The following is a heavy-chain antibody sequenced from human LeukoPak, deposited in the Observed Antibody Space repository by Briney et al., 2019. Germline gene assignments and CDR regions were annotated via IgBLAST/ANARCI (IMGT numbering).Heavy chain of an antibody. J-gene: IGHJ4*02. CDR2: ISYDGSNE. CDR3: AKDGISGWPRGYFDY. D-gene: IGHD6-19*01. CDR1: GFTFSSYG. V-gene: IGHV3-30*18. Sequence: GGSLRLSWAASGFTFSSYGMYWVRQAPGKGLEGVAVISYDGSNEYYADSVKGRLPISRDNSKNTLYLQMNSLRAEDTAVYNCAKDGISGWPRGYFDYWGQGTLVTVSS.